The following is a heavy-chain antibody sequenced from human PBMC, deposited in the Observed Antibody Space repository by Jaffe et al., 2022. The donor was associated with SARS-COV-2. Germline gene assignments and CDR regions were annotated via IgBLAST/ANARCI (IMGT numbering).Heavy chain of an antibody. CDR2: YHRGRT. CDR3: ASPPYYYDSSGSGFY. J-gene: IGHJ4*02. V-gene: IGHV4-39*01. CDR1: GGSISSSSYY. D-gene: IGHD3-22*01. Sequence: QLQLQESGPGLVKPSETLSLTCTVSGGSISSSSYYWGWIRQPPGKGLEWIGSYHRGRTYYNPSLQSRLSISVDTPKNQFSLKLSSVTAADTAVYYCASPPYYYDSSGSGFYWGQGTLVTVSS.